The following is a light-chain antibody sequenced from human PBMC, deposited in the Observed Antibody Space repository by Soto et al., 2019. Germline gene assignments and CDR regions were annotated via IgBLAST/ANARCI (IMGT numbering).Light chain of an antibody. CDR1: SSDVGGYNY. CDR3: SSYTGSSTRYV. V-gene: IGLV2-14*01. CDR2: DVS. Sequence: QSALTQPASVSGSPGQSITISCTGTSSDVGGYNYVSWYQQHPGKAPKLMIYDVSNRPSGVSNRFSGSKSGNTASLTISGLQAEDEADYYCSSYTGSSTRYVLGTGTKLTVL. J-gene: IGLJ1*01.